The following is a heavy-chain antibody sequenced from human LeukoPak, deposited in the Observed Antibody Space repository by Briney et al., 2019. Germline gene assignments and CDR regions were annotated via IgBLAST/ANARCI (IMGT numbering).Heavy chain of an antibody. CDR1: GSTFSSHW. J-gene: IGHJ4*02. CDR2: IKDGGSHT. D-gene: IGHD3-16*01. V-gene: IGHV3-74*01. Sequence: SGGSLRLSCAASGSTFSSHWMHWVRRAPGKGLVWVSRIKDGGSHTNYADSVKGRFTISRDNAKNTLSLQMNSLRAEDTAVYYCARGSRIITGIDEWGQGTLVTVSS. CDR3: ARGSRIITGIDE.